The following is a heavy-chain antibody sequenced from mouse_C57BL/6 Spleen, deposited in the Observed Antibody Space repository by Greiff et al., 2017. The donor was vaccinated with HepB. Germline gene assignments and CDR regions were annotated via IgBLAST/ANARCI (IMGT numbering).Heavy chain of an antibody. CDR2: INPSSGYT. CDR3: ARYSNYVNYAMDY. J-gene: IGHJ4*01. Sequence: VQLQQSGAELAKPGASVKLSCKASGYTFTSYWMHWVKQRPGQGLEWIGYINPSSGYTKYNQKFKDKATLTADKSSSTAYMQLSSLTYEDSAVYYCARYSNYVNYAMDYWGQRTSVTVSS. CDR1: GYTFTSYW. V-gene: IGHV1-7*01. D-gene: IGHD2-5*01.